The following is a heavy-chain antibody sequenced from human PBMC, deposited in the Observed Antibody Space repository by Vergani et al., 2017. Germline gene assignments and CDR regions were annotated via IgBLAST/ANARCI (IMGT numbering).Heavy chain of an antibody. Sequence: QVKRGQSGDEGKKEGDAVKADGKGGGDTGNSEARQGVRQAPGQTLEGRGWINAGNGNTKYSQKFQGRVTITRDTSASTAYMELSSLRSEDTAVYYCASDAQQLETLDYWGQGTLVTVSS. CDR3: ASDAQQLETLDY. D-gene: IGHD6-13*01. CDR1: GDTGNSEA. V-gene: IGHV1-3*01. J-gene: IGHJ4*02. CDR2: INAGNGNT.